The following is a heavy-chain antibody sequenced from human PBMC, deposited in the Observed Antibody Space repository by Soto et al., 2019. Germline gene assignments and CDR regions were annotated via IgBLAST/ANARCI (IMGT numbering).Heavy chain of an antibody. CDR1: GDSITSGDYF. J-gene: IGHJ6*02. CDR3: GRAHRDLQQVVHYYYSFNV. CDR2: IHYSGST. Sequence: SETLSLTCTVSGDSITSGDYFWGWIRQPPGKGLEWIGYIHYSGSTYHNQSLKSRVAISVDTSKNQFSLKLTSVTAADTAVYYCGRAHRDLQQVVHYYYSFNVWGQGTTVTVSS. D-gene: IGHD6-13*01. V-gene: IGHV4-30-4*01.